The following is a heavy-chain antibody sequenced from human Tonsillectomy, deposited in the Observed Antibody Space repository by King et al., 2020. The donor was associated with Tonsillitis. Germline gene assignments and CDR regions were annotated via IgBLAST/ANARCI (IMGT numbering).Heavy chain of an antibody. V-gene: IGHV1-69*09. CDR1: GGTVSSYT. Sequence: QLVQSGAEVKKPGSSVKVSCKASGGTVSSYTMNWVRQAPGQGLEWMGRIIPIIGIANYAQKFQGRVTITADTSTSTAYMELSRLRSEDTAVYFCARDGDISNWYGAPTPRFHPWGQGTLVIGSS. CDR2: IIPIIGIA. D-gene: IGHD6-13*01. J-gene: IGHJ5*02. CDR3: ARDGDISNWYGAPTPRFHP.